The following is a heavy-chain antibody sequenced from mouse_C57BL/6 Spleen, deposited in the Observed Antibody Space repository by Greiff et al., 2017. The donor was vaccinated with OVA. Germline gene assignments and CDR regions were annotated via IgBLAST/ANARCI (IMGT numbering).Heavy chain of an antibody. CDR3: ARSNGYYVGAMDY. CDR2: IDPSDSYT. J-gene: IGHJ4*01. V-gene: IGHV1-59*01. D-gene: IGHD2-3*01. Sequence: QVQLQQSGAELVRPGTSVKLSCKASGYTFTSYWMHWVKQRPGQGLEWIGVIDPSDSYTNYNQKFKGKATLTVDTSSSTAYMQLSSLTSEDSAVYYCARSNGYYVGAMDYWGQGTSVTVSS. CDR1: GYTFTSYW.